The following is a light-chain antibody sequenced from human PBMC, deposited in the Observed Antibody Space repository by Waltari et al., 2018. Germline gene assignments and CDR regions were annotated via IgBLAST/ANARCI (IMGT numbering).Light chain of an antibody. V-gene: IGLV2-23*01. Sequence: QSALTQPASVSGSPGQSVTISCTGTYSDIGNYDLVSWYQQYPGKAPRLIIYEATSRPSCVANRFSASKSGNTASLTISGLQTEDEAHYYCCSYAGENTMIFGGGTRLTVL. CDR1: YSDIGNYDL. J-gene: IGLJ2*01. CDR2: EAT. CDR3: CSYAGENTMI.